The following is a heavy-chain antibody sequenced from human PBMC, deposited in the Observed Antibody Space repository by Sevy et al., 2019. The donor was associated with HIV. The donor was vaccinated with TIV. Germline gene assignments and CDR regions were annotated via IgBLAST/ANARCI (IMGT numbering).Heavy chain of an antibody. Sequence: GGSLRLSCAASGFTFSSYSMNWVRQAPGKGLEWVSYISGTGNTIYYADSVNGRFTISRDNAKNSLYLQLKSLRDEDTAIYYCARVPEYYDSYVSDFWGQGSLVTVSS. CDR1: GFTFSSYS. J-gene: IGHJ4*02. CDR3: ARVPEYYDSYVSDF. CDR2: ISGTGNTI. V-gene: IGHV3-48*02. D-gene: IGHD3-22*01.